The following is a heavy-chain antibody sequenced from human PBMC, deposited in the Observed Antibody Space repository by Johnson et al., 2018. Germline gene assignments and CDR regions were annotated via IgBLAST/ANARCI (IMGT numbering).Heavy chain of an antibody. J-gene: IGHJ6*02. V-gene: IGHV3-15*01. CDR2: IKSKTDGETV. Sequence: VQLVESGGGLVKPGGSIRLSCTGSGFTSNAWMSWIRQAPGKGLEWVGRIKSKTDGETVDYAAPVIGRFTISRDDSKNTLYLQMNSLKTVDTGVYYCTKDRTDVWGQGTTVTVSS. CDR3: TKDRTDV. CDR1: GFTSNAW.